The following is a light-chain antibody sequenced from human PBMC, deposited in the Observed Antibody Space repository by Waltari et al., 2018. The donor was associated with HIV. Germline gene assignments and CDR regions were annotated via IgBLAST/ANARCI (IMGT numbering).Light chain of an antibody. V-gene: IGLV1-47*01. J-gene: IGLJ3*02. CDR2: RDN. Sequence: SVVTQPPSAYGTAGQRVPISCSGSSANIGNPVYWYQQLPGTAPKVLIYRDNQRPSGVPDRFSCSRSGPSASLDVSGLRSEDEATYFCAAWDDILSGWVFGGGTKLTVL. CDR1: SANIGNP. CDR3: AAWDDILSGWV.